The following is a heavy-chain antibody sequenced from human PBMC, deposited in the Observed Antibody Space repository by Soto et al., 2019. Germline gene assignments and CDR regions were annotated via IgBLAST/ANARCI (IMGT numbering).Heavy chain of an antibody. D-gene: IGHD3-3*01. CDR2: INPTSGAT. CDR1: GYTFSTYF. CDR3: VRDSNYDLWSGYTYFDY. J-gene: IGHJ4*02. Sequence: ASVKVSCKTSGYTFSTYFLHWVRRAPGQGLEWMGVINPTSGATNYSQRFQARVTMTRDTSTGIVDMELRSLTSDDTAVYYCVRDSNYDLWSGYTYFDYWGQ. V-gene: IGHV1-46*03.